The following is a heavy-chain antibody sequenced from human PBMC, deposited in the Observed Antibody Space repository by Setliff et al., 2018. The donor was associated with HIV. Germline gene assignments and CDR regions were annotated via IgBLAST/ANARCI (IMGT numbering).Heavy chain of an antibody. CDR3: AKDRYCSGGGCFSGNGFDI. Sequence: GGSLRLSCVASGSTFSTYTMNWVRQAPGKGLEWVSSISSNNAYIYYADSVKGRFTISRDNAKNSLYLQMNSLRAEDTAVYYCAKDRYCSGGGCFSGNGFDIWGQGTMVTVSS. CDR2: ISSNNAYI. V-gene: IGHV3-21*01. J-gene: IGHJ3*02. CDR1: GSTFSTYT. D-gene: IGHD2-15*01.